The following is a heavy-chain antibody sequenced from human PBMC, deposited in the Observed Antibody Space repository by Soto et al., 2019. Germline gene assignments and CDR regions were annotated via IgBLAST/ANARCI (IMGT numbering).Heavy chain of an antibody. CDR2: ISAYNGNT. D-gene: IGHD3-3*01. CDR1: GYTFPSYA. CDR3: AGFGVTSHGAFDI. J-gene: IGHJ3*02. Sequence: ASVKVSCKASGYTFPSYAIAWVRQAPGQGLEWMGWISAYNGNTSYAQKLQGRVTMTTDTSTSTAYMELRSLRSDDTAVYYCAGFGVTSHGAFDIWGQGTMVTVSS. V-gene: IGHV1-18*01.